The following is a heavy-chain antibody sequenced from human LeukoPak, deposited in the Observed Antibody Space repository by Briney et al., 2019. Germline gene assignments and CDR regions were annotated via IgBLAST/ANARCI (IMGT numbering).Heavy chain of an antibody. CDR2: IWYHGRNQ. Sequence: GMSLRLSRTTSGFTFSSYGLHWVRQAPGKGLEWVADIWYHGRNQYYADSVKGRFTISRDNSKSTLYLQMNSLRVEDTAVYFCGRDLAVGRPSFDSWGQGTLVTVSS. V-gene: IGHV3-33*01. D-gene: IGHD3/OR15-3a*01. J-gene: IGHJ4*02. CDR1: GFTFSSYG. CDR3: GRDLAVGRPSFDS.